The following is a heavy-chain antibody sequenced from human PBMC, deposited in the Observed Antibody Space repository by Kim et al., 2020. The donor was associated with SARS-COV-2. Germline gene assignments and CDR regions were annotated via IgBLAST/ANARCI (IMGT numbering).Heavy chain of an antibody. CDR2: ISSSGNTI. Sequence: GGSLRLSCAASGFTFSSYEMNWVRQAPGKGLEWVSYISSSGNTIYYADSVKGRFTISRDNAKSSLYLQMNSLRAEDTAVYYCARDGYYDSGSYRERWFAPWGQGTLVTVSS. CDR1: GFTFSSYE. CDR3: ARDGYYDSGSYRERWFAP. V-gene: IGHV3-48*03. J-gene: IGHJ5*02. D-gene: IGHD3-10*01.